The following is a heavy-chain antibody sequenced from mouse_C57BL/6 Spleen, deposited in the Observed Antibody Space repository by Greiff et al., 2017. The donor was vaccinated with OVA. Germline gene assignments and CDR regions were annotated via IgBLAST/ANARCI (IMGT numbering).Heavy chain of an antibody. J-gene: IGHJ2*01. V-gene: IGHV1-69*01. CDR2: IDPSDSYT. D-gene: IGHD2-12*01. Sequence: VQLQQPGAELVMPGASVKLSCKASGYTFTSYWMHWVKQRPGQGLEWIGEIDPSDSYTNYNQKFKGKSTLTVDKSSSTAYMQLSSLTSEDSAVYYCARRTYYSLPYFDYWGQGTTLTVSS. CDR3: ARRTYYSLPYFDY. CDR1: GYTFTSYW.